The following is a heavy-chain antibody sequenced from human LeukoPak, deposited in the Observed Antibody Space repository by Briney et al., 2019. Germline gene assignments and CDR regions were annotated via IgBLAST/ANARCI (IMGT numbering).Heavy chain of an antibody. Sequence: PGGSLRLSCIDSGSTFSTNWMNWVRQPPAKGLEWVASMKGVGSEIYYVDSVKGRFTISRDNAEKSLFLQMNSLRDEDTGDAFCARDRGYGTFDQWGRGAQVTVSS. CDR3: ARDRGYGTFDQ. D-gene: IGHD5-18*01. CDR1: GSTFSTNW. V-gene: IGHV3-7*03. J-gene: IGHJ4*02. CDR2: MKGVGSEI.